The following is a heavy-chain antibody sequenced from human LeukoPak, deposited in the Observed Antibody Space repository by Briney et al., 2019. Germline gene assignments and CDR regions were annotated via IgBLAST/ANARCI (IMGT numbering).Heavy chain of an antibody. J-gene: IGHJ4*02. V-gene: IGHV1-69*02. CDR2: IIPILGIA. Sequence: SVKVSCKASGGTFSSYTISWVRQAPGQGLEWMGRIIPILGIANYAQKFQGRVTITADKSTSTAYMELSSLRSEDTAVYYCARAPSGGLAHFDCWGQGTLVTVSS. CDR3: ARAPSGGLAHFDC. CDR1: GGTFSSYT. D-gene: IGHD4-23*01.